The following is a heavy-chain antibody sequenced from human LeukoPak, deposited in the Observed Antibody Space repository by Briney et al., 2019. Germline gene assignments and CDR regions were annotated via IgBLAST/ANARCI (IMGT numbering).Heavy chain of an antibody. CDR3: ARGIADPYSFDS. CDR2: IYYSRST. CDR1: GGSITSYY. J-gene: IGHJ4*02. D-gene: IGHD6-13*01. Sequence: SETLSLTCTVSGGSITSYYWSWIRQPPGKGLERIGYIYYSRSTNYNPSLKSRVTMSVDKSKNQFSLNLSSVTAADTAVYYCARGIADPYSFDSWGQGILVTVSS. V-gene: IGHV4-59*12.